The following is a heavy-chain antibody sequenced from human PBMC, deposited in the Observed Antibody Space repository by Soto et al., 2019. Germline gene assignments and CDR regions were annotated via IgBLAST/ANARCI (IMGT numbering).Heavy chain of an antibody. CDR3: ARERGSGRYGSGYPGFDP. J-gene: IGHJ5*02. V-gene: IGHV4-59*01. CDR2: IYCSGST. CDR1: GGSISSYY. Sequence: SETLSLTCTVSGGSISSYYWSWIRRPPGKGLEWIGYIYCSGSTNYNPSLKSRVTISVDTSKNQFSLKLSSVTAADTAVYYCARERGSGRYGSGYPGFDPWGQGTLVTVSS. D-gene: IGHD3-22*01.